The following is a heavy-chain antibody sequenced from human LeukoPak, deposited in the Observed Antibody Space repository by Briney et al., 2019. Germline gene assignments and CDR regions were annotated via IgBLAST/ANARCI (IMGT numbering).Heavy chain of an antibody. CDR3: AKSPGSYSFYSYMDV. CDR1: RFTVSSNY. J-gene: IGHJ6*02. D-gene: IGHD1-26*01. Sequence: GGSLGLSCAASRFTVSSNYMSWVRQAPGKGLQWVSVIYTDSTTYYANSVKGRFTISRDNSKNTLYLQMNSLRADDTAVYYCAKSPGSYSFYSYMDVWGQGTTVTVSS. CDR2: IYTDSTT. V-gene: IGHV3-66*01.